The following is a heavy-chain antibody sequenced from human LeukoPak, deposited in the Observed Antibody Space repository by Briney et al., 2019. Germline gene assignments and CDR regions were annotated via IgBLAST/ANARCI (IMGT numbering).Heavy chain of an antibody. CDR2: IYYSGST. V-gene: IGHV4-31*03. CDR1: GGSISSGGYY. J-gene: IGHJ4*02. CDR3: ARARRIRPFDY. Sequence: PSETLSLTCTVSGGSISSGGYYWSWIRQHPGEVLEWIGYIYYSGSTYYNPSLKSRVTISVDTSKNQFSLKLSSVTAADTAVYYCARARRIRPFDYWGQGTLVTVSS.